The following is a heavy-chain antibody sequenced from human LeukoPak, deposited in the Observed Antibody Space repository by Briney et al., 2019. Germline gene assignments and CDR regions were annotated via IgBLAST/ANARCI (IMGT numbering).Heavy chain of an antibody. J-gene: IGHJ4*02. V-gene: IGHV3-49*03. CDR3: TGAHPYSSCDKPFFDY. Sequence: PGGSLRLSCTASGFTFGDYAMSWFRQAPGKGLEWVGFIRSKAYGGTTEYAASVKGRFTISRDDSKSIAYLQMNSLKTEDTAVYYCTGAHPYSSCDKPFFDYWGQGTLVTVSS. D-gene: IGHD6-6*01. CDR2: IRSKAYGGTT. CDR1: GFTFGDYA.